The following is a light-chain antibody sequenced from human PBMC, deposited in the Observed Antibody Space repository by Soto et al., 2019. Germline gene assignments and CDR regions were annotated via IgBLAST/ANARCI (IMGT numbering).Light chain of an antibody. V-gene: IGKV1-9*01. CDR2: EAS. J-gene: IGKJ4*01. CDR1: QDINSY. CDR3: QQTRSYPST. Sequence: IQLTQSLSSLSASIGDRVTITCRASQDINSYLAWYQQKPGKAPNLLIYEASILQRGVPSRFSGSNSGTDFTLTISSLQAEDFATYYCQQTRSYPSTFGGGTKVEIK.